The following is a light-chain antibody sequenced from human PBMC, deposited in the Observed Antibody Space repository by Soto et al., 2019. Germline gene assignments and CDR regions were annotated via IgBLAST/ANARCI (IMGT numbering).Light chain of an antibody. CDR1: QDIINS. Sequence: DVQMTQSPSSLSASVGDRVTITCQASQDIINSLNWYQQKPRRAPKLLISDASNLETGVTSRFSVSGSATTFTFTISDLQPEDIGEYYCQQHNNLPFTFGGGTKVEIK. J-gene: IGKJ4*01. CDR2: DAS. V-gene: IGKV1-33*01. CDR3: QQHNNLPFT.